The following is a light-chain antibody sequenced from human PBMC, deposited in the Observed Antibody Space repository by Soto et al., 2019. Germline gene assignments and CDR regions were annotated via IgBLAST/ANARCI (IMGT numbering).Light chain of an antibody. Sequence: QSVLTQPPSASGTPGQRVTISCSGSSSNIGSNAVNWYRQLPGTAPKLLIHTNDQRPSGVPDRFSGSQSGTSAFLAISGLQSEDEAEYYCATWDDSLSGVVFGGGTKVTVL. J-gene: IGLJ2*01. CDR3: ATWDDSLSGVV. CDR2: TND. CDR1: SSNIGSNA. V-gene: IGLV1-44*01.